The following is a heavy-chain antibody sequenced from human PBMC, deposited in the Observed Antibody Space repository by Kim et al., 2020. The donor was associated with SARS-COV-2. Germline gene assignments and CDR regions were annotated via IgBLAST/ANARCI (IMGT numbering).Heavy chain of an antibody. J-gene: IGHJ5*02. V-gene: IGHV4-59*09. CDR3: ARGYCSSTSCYTFDP. D-gene: IGHD2-2*01. Sequence: PSLKSRVTISVDTSKNQFSLKLSSVTAADTAVYYCARGYCSSTSCYTFDPWGQGTLVTVSS.